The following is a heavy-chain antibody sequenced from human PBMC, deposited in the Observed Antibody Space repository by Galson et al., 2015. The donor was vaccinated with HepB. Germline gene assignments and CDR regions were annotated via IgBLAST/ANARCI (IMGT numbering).Heavy chain of an antibody. J-gene: IGHJ5*02. Sequence: QSGAEVKKPGESLKISCKGSGYSFTSYWIGWVRQMPGKGPEWMGIIYPGDSDTRYSPSFQGQATISADKSISTAYLQWSSLKASDTAMYYCARRRFSSNYYDSSPKGAFDPWGQGTLVTVSS. CDR3: ARRRFSSNYYDSSPKGAFDP. V-gene: IGHV5-51*01. CDR1: GYSFTSYW. CDR2: IYPGDSDT. D-gene: IGHD3-22*01.